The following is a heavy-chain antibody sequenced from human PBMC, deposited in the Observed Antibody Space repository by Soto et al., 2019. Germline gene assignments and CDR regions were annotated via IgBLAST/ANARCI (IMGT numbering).Heavy chain of an antibody. CDR1: GFTFSSYA. CDR2: ISYDGSNK. D-gene: IGHD3-3*01. Sequence: QVQLVESGGGVVQPGRSLRLSCAASGFTFSSYAMHWVRQAPGKGLEWVAVISYDGSNKYYADSVKGRFTIPRDNSKNTLYLQMNSLRAEDTAVYYCARSWTNSDFWAYWGQGTLVTVSS. CDR3: ARSWTNSDFWAY. V-gene: IGHV3-30-3*01. J-gene: IGHJ4*02.